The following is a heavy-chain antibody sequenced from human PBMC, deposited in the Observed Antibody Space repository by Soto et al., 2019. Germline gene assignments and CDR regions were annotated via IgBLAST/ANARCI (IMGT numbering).Heavy chain of an antibody. CDR1: GGSISSGDYY. CDR3: ARVDTAMVSSGAFDY. CDR2: IYYSGST. J-gene: IGHJ4*02. D-gene: IGHD5-18*01. Sequence: QVQLQESGPGLVKPSQTLSLTCTVSGGSISSGDYYWSWIRQPPGKGLEWIGYIYYSGSTYYNPSLKSRVTISVDTSKNQFSLKLSSVTAADTAVYYCARVDTAMVSSGAFDYWGQGTLVTVSS. V-gene: IGHV4-30-4*01.